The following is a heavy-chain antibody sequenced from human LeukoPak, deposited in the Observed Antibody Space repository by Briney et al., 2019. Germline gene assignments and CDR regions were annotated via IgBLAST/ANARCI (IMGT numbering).Heavy chain of an antibody. CDR1: GASINSGGYY. CDR3: ARRDQAIDY. Sequence: SETLSLTCTVSGASINSGGYYWSWMRQHPGKGLEWIGYIYSSGSGNYNPSLKSRVTMSVDMSENQFSLRLSSVTAADTAVYYCARRDQAIDYWGQGTLVTVSS. CDR2: IYSSGSG. V-gene: IGHV4-31*03. J-gene: IGHJ4*02. D-gene: IGHD5-24*01.